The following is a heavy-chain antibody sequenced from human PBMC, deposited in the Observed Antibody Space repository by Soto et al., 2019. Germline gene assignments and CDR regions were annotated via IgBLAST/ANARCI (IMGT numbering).Heavy chain of an antibody. CDR2: LNPNSGNT. CDR1: GYTFTSYD. D-gene: IGHD2-15*01. J-gene: IGHJ4*02. Sequence: QVQLVQSGAEVKKPGASVKVSCKASGYTFTSYDINWVRQATGQGLEWMGWLNPNSGNTGNAQQSQNRATMARNTPIHTAYMELSSTSSEDTAVYYRAVAASGFDSWGQGTLVTVSS. CDR3: AVAASGFDS. V-gene: IGHV1-8*01.